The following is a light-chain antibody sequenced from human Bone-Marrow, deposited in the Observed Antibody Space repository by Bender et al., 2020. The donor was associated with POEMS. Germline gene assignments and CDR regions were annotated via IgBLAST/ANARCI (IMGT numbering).Light chain of an antibody. CDR3: QSVDSTSTYGV. Sequence: SYELTQPPSVSVSPGQTARITCSGDALTKQYTYWYRQKRPGQAPVLVMYKDTQRPSGISERLSGSSSGTTVTLTIRGVQADDEAEYFCQSVDSTSTYGVFGGGTKLNVL. CDR1: ALTKQY. J-gene: IGLJ3*02. V-gene: IGLV3-25*03. CDR2: KDT.